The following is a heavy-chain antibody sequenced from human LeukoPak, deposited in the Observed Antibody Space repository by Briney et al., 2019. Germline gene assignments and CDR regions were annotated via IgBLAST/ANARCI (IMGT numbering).Heavy chain of an antibody. CDR1: GCSISSGGYY. Sequence: SKTLSLTCTVSGCSISSGGYYWSWIRQYPGKGLEWIGYIYYSGSTYYNPSLKSRVTISVDTSKNQFSLKLSSVTAADTAVYYCASGYCSSTSCYDYYMDVWGKGTTVTVSS. D-gene: IGHD2-2*03. CDR2: IYYSGST. J-gene: IGHJ6*03. V-gene: IGHV4-31*03. CDR3: ASGYCSSTSCYDYYMDV.